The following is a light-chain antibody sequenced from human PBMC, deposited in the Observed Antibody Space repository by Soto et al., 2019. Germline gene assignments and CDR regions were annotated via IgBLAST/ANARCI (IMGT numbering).Light chain of an antibody. CDR1: QSINNW. CDR2: DAS. J-gene: IGKJ1*01. V-gene: IGKV1-5*01. CDR3: QQYSSYLRT. Sequence: DIQMTQSPSTLSASVGDRVTISCRASQSINNWLAWYQQKPGQVPKLLIYDASNLESGVPSRFSGSGSGTDFTLTISSLQPEDFATYYCQQYSSYLRTFGRWTKVEIK.